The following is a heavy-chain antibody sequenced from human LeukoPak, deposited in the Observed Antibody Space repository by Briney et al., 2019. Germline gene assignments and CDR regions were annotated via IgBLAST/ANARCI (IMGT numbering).Heavy chain of an antibody. CDR3: ARGSGGGSGAYYKDHYYGMDV. D-gene: IGHD3-10*01. CDR1: GGSVSSYS. CDR2: IHRGGKT. Sequence: PSATLSLTCSVAGGSVSSYSWSWIRQPAGNGLEWIGRIHRGGKTNYNPSLESRVTMSVDTSKNQFSLKLNSVTAADMAVYYCARGSGGGSGAYYKDHYYGMDVWGPGTTVTVS. J-gene: IGHJ6*02. V-gene: IGHV4-4*07.